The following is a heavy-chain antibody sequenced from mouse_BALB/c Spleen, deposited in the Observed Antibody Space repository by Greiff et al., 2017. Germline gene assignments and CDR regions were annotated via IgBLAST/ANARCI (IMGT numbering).Heavy chain of an antibody. V-gene: IGHV5-12-2*01. Sequence: EVKLMESGGGLVQPGGSLKLSCAASGFTFSSYTMSWVRQTPEKRLEWVAYISNGGGSTYYPDTVKGRFTISRDNAKNTLYLQMSSLKSADTAMYYCARHKTTVVASFDYWGEGTTLTVAS. CDR1: GFTFSSYT. D-gene: IGHD1-1*01. CDR3: ARHKTTVVASFDY. CDR2: ISNGGGST. J-gene: IGHJ2*01.